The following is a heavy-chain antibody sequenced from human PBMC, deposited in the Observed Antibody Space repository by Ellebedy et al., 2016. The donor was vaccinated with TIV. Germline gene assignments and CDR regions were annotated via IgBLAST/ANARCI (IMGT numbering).Heavy chain of an antibody. V-gene: IGHV4-59*01. D-gene: IGHD6-19*01. J-gene: IGHJ4*01. CDR3: AKGAGWYNY. CDR1: SGFLSSGY. CDR2: IYYSGAA. Sequence: MPSETLSLTCTVSSGFLSSGYWSWLRQPPGEGLEWIGYIYYSGAANYNPTLRSRVTISLDSSKSQYSLKVSSVTAADTAVYYCAKGAGWYNYWGHGILVTVSS.